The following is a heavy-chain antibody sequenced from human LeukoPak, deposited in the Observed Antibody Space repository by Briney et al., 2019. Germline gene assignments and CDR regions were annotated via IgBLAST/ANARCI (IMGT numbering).Heavy chain of an antibody. D-gene: IGHD5-18*01. CDR1: GFTFSSHS. J-gene: IGHJ4*02. CDR2: ILYDGSNT. CDR3: ARDNGYSNGHAFDS. Sequence: PGGSLRLSCAASGFTFSSHSMHWVRQAPGKGLEWVALILYDGSNTYYSHSVKGRFTISRDDSKSTLCLQMDSLRPEDTAVYYCARDNGYSNGHAFDSWGQGIMVTVSS. V-gene: IGHV3-30-3*01.